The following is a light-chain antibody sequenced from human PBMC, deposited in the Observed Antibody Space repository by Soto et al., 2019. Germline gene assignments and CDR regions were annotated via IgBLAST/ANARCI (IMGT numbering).Light chain of an antibody. CDR2: DVS. V-gene: IGLV2-14*01. J-gene: IGLJ1*01. CDR1: SSDVFFSNY. CDR3: SSYTSSSTDV. Sequence: QSALTQPASVSGSPGQSITISCTGTSSDVFFSNYVFWYQQHPGKAPKLIISDVSNRPSGVSNRFSGSKSGNTASLTISGPQAEDEADYYCSSYTSSSTDVFGTGTKVTVL.